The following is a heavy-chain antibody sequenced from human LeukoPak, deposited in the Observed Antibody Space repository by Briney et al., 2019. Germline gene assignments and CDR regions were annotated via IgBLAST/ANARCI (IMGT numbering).Heavy chain of an antibody. Sequence: GGSLRLSCAASGFTFSDYWMSWVRQAPGKGLEWVANIKQDGSEKYYVDSVKGRFTISRDNAKNSLHLQMNTLRAEDTAVYYCAKAGYGSGSSSFEQWGQGTLVTVSS. D-gene: IGHD3-10*01. CDR2: IKQDGSEK. CDR1: GFTFSDYW. V-gene: IGHV3-7*01. CDR3: AKAGYGSGSSSFEQ. J-gene: IGHJ4*02.